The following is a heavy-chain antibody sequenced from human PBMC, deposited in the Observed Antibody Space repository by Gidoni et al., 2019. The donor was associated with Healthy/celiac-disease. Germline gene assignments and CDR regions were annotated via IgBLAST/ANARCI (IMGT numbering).Heavy chain of an antibody. CDR3: ARGSSGPDY. D-gene: IGHD6-19*01. V-gene: IGHV4-59*01. J-gene: IGHJ4*02. CDR1: GGSISSYY. CDR2: IYYSGST. Sequence: QVQLQESGPGLVKPSETLSLTCPVSGGSISSYYWSWIRHPPGKGLEWIGYIYYSGSTNYNPSLKSRVTISVDTSKNQFSLKLSSVTAADTAVYYCARGSSGPDYWGQGTLVTVSS.